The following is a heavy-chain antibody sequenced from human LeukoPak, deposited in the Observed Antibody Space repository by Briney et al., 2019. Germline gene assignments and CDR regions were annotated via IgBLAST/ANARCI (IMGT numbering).Heavy chain of an antibody. CDR1: GFTFSSYG. D-gene: IGHD6-13*01. V-gene: IGHV3-33*01. J-gene: IGHJ4*02. CDR3: ARGIAASGLDY. CDR2: IWYDGSNK. Sequence: GGSLRLSCAASGFTFSSYGMHWVRQAPGKGLEWVAVIWYDGSNKYYVDSVKGRFTISRDNSKNTLYLQMNSLRAEDTAVYYCARGIAASGLDYWGQGTLVTVSS.